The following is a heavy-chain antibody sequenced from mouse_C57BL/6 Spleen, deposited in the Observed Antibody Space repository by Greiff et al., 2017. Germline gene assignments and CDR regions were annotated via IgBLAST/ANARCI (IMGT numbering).Heavy chain of an antibody. CDR3: ARGGYDYGAWFAY. V-gene: IGHV1-50*01. D-gene: IGHD2-4*01. Sequence: QVQLQQPGAELVKPGASVKLSCKASGYTFTSYWMQWVKQRPGQGLEWIGEIDPSDSSTNYNQKFKGKATLTVDTSSSTAYMQLSSLTSEDSAVYYCARGGYDYGAWFAYWGQGTLVTVSA. CDR1: GYTFTSYW. J-gene: IGHJ3*01. CDR2: IDPSDSST.